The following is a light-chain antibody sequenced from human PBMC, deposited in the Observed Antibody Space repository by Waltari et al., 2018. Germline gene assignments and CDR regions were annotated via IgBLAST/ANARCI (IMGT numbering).Light chain of an antibody. CDR2: GAS. V-gene: IGKV3-15*01. J-gene: IGKJ4*01. Sequence: EIVMTQSPAILSVSPGEGATLSCRASQSVGSSLAWYQQKPGQAPRLLIFGASNRAPGSPARFSGSGSGTEFTLSMTSLQSEDSALYFCQHYNKLPPTFGGGTKVEIK. CDR1: QSVGSS. CDR3: QHYNKLPPT.